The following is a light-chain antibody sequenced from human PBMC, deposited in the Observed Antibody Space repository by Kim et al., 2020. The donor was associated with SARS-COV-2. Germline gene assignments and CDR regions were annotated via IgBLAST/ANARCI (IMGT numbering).Light chain of an antibody. J-gene: IGKJ3*01. V-gene: IGKV1-39*01. CDR3: QQSYITPFT. CDR2: AAS. CDR1: QSISSH. Sequence: DIQMTQSPSTLSASVGDRVTITCRTTQSISSHLNWYQQKPGRAPKLLISAASTLQGGVPSRFSGSGSETDFTLTISSLQPEDFATYFCQQSYITPFTCGPGTKLEI.